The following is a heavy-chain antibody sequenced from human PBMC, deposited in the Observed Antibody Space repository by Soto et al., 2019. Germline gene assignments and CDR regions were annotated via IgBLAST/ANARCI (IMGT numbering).Heavy chain of an antibody. CDR2: INHSGST. J-gene: IGHJ6*03. V-gene: IGHV4-34*01. CDR1: GGSFSGYY. CDR3: ARGRIAAAGRYYYYMDV. D-gene: IGHD6-13*01. Sequence: SETLSLTCAVYGGSFSGYYWSWIRQPPGNGLGWIGEINHSGSTNYNPSLKSRVTISVDTSKNQFSLKLSSVTDADTAVYYCARGRIAAAGRYYYYMDVWGKGTTVTVSS.